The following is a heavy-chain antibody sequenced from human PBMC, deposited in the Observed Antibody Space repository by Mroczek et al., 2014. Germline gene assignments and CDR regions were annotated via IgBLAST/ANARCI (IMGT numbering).Heavy chain of an antibody. Sequence: QVQLQESGPGLVKPSETLSLTCTVSGGSISSYYWSWIRQPPGKGLEWIGYIYYSGSTNYNPSLKSRVTISVDTSKNQFSLKLSSVTAADTAVYYCARGLLPNPGGERSASPXNHKILYYFDYWAREPLVTVSS. CDR2: IYYSGST. CDR3: ARGLLPNPGGERSASPXNHKILYYFDY. J-gene: IGHJ4*02. D-gene: IGHD3-22*01. V-gene: IGHV4-59*01. CDR1: GGSISSYY.